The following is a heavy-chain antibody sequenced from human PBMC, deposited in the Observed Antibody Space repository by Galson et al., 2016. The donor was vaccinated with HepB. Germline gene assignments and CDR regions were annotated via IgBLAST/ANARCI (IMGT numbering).Heavy chain of an antibody. CDR1: GFTFVNYS. Sequence: SLRLSCAASGFTFVNYSMYWVRQAPGKGLEWVARISSDGSKITYAESVKGRFTISRDNSKNARYLQMNSLGAEDTAVYYCASLLVTATPDYWGQGTLVTVSS. CDR2: ISSDGSKI. D-gene: IGHD2-15*01. J-gene: IGHJ4*02. CDR3: ASLLVTATPDY. V-gene: IGHV3-30-3*01.